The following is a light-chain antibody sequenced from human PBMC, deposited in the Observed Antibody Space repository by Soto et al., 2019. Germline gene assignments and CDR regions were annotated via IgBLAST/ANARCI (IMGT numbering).Light chain of an antibody. J-gene: IGKJ4*01. CDR1: QGISSY. CDR3: QQLNSYPNLT. CDR2: AAS. Sequence: IQLTQSPSSLSASVGDRVTITCRASQGISSYLAWYQQKTGKAPKLLIYAASTLQSGVPSRFSGSGSGTDFTLTISSLQPEDFATYYCQQLNSYPNLTFGGGTKVEIK. V-gene: IGKV1-9*01.